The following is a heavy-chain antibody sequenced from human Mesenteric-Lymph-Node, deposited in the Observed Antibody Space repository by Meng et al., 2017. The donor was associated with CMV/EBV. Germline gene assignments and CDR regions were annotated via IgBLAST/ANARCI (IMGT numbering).Heavy chain of an antibody. CDR1: GASVSSGSYY. D-gene: IGHD1-14*01. J-gene: IGHJ6*02. CDR2: MYYNGST. Sequence: SETLSLTCSVSGASVSSGSYYWSWIRQPPGKGLEWIGYMYYNGSTNYNPSLKSRLTISVDTSKIQFSLKLTSVTAADTAVYYCARTRREDSLFYKYCAMDVWGQGTTVTVSS. CDR3: ARTRREDSLFYKYCAMDV. V-gene: IGHV4-61*01.